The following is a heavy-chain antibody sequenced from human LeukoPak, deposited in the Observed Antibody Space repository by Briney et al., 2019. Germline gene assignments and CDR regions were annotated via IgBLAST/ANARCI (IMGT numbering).Heavy chain of an antibody. CDR3: AKDPGGHGDYRNPRTY. CDR2: ISGSGAST. CDR1: GFTFSSSA. J-gene: IGHJ4*02. D-gene: IGHD4-17*01. Sequence: GGSLRLSCAASGFTFSSSAMSWVRQAPGKGLEWVSSISGSGASTYYADSVKGRFTISRDNSKNTLYLQMSSLRAEDTAVYYCAKDPGGHGDYRNPRTYWGQGTLVTVSS. V-gene: IGHV3-23*01.